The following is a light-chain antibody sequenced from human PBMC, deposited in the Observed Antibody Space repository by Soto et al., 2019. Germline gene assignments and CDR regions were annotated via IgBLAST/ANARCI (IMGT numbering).Light chain of an antibody. Sequence: EIVLTQSPGTLSLSPGERATLSCRASQSVSSSYLAWYQQKPGQAPRLLIYGASSSDTGIPDRFSGSGSGTDFSLTISSLEPEDVAVYYCEQYGSSPRTFGQGTKVEIK. CDR2: GAS. J-gene: IGKJ1*01. CDR1: QSVSSSY. CDR3: EQYGSSPRT. V-gene: IGKV3-20*01.